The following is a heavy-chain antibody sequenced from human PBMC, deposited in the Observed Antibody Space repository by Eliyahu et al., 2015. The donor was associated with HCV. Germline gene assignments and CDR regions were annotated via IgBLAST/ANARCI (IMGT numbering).Heavy chain of an antibody. V-gene: IGHV3-9*01. D-gene: IGHD4-17*01. CDR2: INWGSDNV. CDR1: EXTFDYFX. CDR3: VKDIGGDYENWYLDL. Sequence: EERLEESGGGLVQPGGSLTLSCVGTEXTFDYFXMHWVRQAPGKGLEWVAGINWGSDNVGYAESVKGRMIXSRDNAKSSVFLQMNSLSPEDTALYYCVKDIGGDYENWYLDLWGRGTPVTV. J-gene: IGHJ2*01.